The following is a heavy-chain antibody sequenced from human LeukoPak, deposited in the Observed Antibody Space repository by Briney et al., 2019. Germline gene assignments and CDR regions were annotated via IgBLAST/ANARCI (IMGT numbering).Heavy chain of an antibody. D-gene: IGHD5-18*01. CDR3: AGGYIYGSTYYYMDV. J-gene: IGHJ6*03. Sequence: KPSETLSLTCAVYGGSFSGYYWSWIRQPPGKGLEWIGEINHSGSTNYNPSLKSRVTISVDTSKNQFSLKLSSVTAADTAVYYCAGGYIYGSTYYYMDVWGKGTTVTISS. V-gene: IGHV4-34*01. CDR1: GGSFSGYY. CDR2: INHSGST.